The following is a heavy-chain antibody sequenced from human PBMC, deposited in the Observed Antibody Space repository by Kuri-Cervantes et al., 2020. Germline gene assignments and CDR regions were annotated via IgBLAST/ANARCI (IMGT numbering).Heavy chain of an antibody. CDR2: ISSSSSYI. J-gene: IGHJ4*01. CDR1: GFTFSSYS. Sequence: GGSLRLSCAASGFTFSSYSMNWVRQAPGKGLEWASSISSSSSYIYYADSVKGRFTISRDNAKNSLYLQMNSLRPEDTAVYYCAKDLRDVIDCGGVCYSGFDYWGHGTLVTVSS. V-gene: IGHV3-21*01. D-gene: IGHD2-21*02. CDR3: AKDLRDVIDCGGVCYSGFDY.